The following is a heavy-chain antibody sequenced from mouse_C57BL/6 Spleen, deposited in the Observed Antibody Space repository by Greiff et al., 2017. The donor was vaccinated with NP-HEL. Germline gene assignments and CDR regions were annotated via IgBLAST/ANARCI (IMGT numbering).Heavy chain of an antibody. CDR2: ISSGSSTI. D-gene: IGHD1-1*01. CDR3: ARPITTVVGPFDY. CDR1: GFTFSDYG. V-gene: IGHV5-17*01. Sequence: EVMLVESGGGLVKPGGSLKLSCAASGFTFSDYGMHWVRQAPEKGLEWVAYISSGSSTIYYADTVKGRFTISRANAKNTLFLQMTSLRSEDTAMYYCARPITTVVGPFDYWGQGTTLTVSS. J-gene: IGHJ2*01.